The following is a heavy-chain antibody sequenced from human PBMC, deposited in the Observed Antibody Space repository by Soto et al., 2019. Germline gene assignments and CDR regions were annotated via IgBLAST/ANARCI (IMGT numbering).Heavy chain of an antibody. Sequence: QVHLVQSRAEVKKPGSSVKVSCKASGGSFRNYIFAWVRQAPGQGLEWMGGTIPMFATAQYAQKLQGRVTITADESTSTVYMDLTSLRSDDTAVYYCARGLFGQQWLVGFDTWGQGTLVTVSS. J-gene: IGHJ4*02. CDR2: TIPMFATA. CDR3: ARGLFGQQWLVGFDT. D-gene: IGHD6-19*01. V-gene: IGHV1-69*01. CDR1: GGSFRNYI.